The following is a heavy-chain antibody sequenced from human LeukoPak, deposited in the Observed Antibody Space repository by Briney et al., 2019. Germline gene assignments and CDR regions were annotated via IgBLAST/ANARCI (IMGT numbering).Heavy chain of an antibody. CDR2: IYTSGST. CDR3: AREGDTAMVSGDFDS. D-gene: IGHD5-18*01. CDR1: GGSISSGSYY. J-gene: IGHJ4*02. Sequence: PSETLSLTCTVSGGSISSGSYYWSWLRQPAGKGLEWIGRIYTSGSTNYNPSLKSRVTISVDTSKNQFSLKLSSVTAADTAVYYCAREGDTAMVSGDFDSWGQGTLVTVS. V-gene: IGHV4-61*02.